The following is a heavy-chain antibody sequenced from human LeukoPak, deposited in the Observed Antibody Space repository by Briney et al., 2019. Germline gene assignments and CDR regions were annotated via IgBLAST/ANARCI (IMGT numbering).Heavy chain of an antibody. V-gene: IGHV4-39*07. J-gene: IGHJ4*02. CDR1: GGSISSYY. D-gene: IGHD1-7*01. CDR2: IYYSGST. CDR3: ARSYNWNFIDY. Sequence: SETLSLTCTVSGGSISSYYWGWIRQPPGKGLEWIGSIYYSGSTYYNPSLKSRVTISVDTSKNQFSLKLSSVTAADTAVYYCARSYNWNFIDYWGQGTLVTVSS.